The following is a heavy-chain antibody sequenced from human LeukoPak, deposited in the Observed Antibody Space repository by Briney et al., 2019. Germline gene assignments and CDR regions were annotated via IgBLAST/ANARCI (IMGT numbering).Heavy chain of an antibody. CDR1: GYTLTELS. V-gene: IGHV1-24*01. Sequence: ASVKVSCKVSGYTLTELSMHWVRQAPGKGLEWMGGFDPEDGETIYAQKFQGRVTMTEDTSTDTAYMELSSLRSEDTAVYYCATRSGYSGYDYGNWHFDLWGRGTLVTVSS. CDR2: FDPEDGET. D-gene: IGHD5-12*01. CDR3: ATRSGYSGYDYGNWHFDL. J-gene: IGHJ2*01.